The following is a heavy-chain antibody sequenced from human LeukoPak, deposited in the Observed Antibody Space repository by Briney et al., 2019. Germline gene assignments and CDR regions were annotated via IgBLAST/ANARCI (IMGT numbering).Heavy chain of an antibody. J-gene: IGHJ4*02. V-gene: IGHV3-7*01. CDR1: GCTFSSYW. Sequence: GGSLRLSCAASGCTFSSYWMSWVRQAPGKGLEWVANIKQDGSEKYYVDSVKGRFTISRDNAKNSLYLQMNSLRAEDTAVYYCAAVYGSVGYWGQGTLVTVSS. D-gene: IGHD3-10*01. CDR3: AAVYGSVGY. CDR2: IKQDGSEK.